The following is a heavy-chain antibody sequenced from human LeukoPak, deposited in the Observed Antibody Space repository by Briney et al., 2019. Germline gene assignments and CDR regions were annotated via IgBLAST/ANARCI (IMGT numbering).Heavy chain of an antibody. CDR1: GFTFSRYG. D-gene: IGHD4-17*01. CDR2: ISYDGSNK. J-gene: IGHJ4*02. Sequence: GGSLRLSCVASGFTFSRYGMHWVRQAPGKGLEWVAVISYDGSNKYYADSVKGRFTISRDNSKNTLHLQMNSLRGEDTAVYYCAKLGTTSVTTGYWGQGTLVTVSS. V-gene: IGHV3-30*18. CDR3: AKLGTTSVTTGY.